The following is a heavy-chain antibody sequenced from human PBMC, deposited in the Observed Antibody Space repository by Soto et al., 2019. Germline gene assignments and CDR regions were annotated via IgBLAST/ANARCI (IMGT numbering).Heavy chain of an antibody. J-gene: IGHJ5*02. CDR2: IDPSDSYT. D-gene: IGHD2-2*01. V-gene: IGHV5-10-1*01. CDR3: TKQGGHQPIDA. CDR1: GYNFISYW. Sequence: PGESLKISCKASGYNFISYWINWVRQKPGKGLEWMGRIDPSDSYTNYSPSFQGHVTISADKSISTAYLQWSSLKASDTAMYYCTKQGGHQPIDAWGQGTLVTVSS.